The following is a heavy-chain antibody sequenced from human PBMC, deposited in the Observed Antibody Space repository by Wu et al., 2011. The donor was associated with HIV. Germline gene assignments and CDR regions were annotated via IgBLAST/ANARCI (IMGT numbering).Heavy chain of an antibody. CDR3: ARGSGYDWRDYYYYYMDV. CDR2: IIPIFGTA. V-gene: IGHV1-69*14. D-gene: IGHD5-12*01. Sequence: QVQLVQSGAEVKKPGSSVKVSCRASGGTFSSYAISWVRQAPGQGLEWMGGIIPIFGTANYAQKFQGRVTITADKSTSTAYMELSSLRSEDTAVYYCARGSGYDWRDYYYYYMDVWGKGTTVTVSS. CDR1: GGTFSSYA. J-gene: IGHJ6*03.